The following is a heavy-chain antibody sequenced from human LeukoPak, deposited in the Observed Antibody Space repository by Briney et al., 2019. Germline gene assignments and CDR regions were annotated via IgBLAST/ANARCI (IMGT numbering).Heavy chain of an antibody. D-gene: IGHD5-12*01. CDR3: ARDGHSGYDVENYYYYYYGMDV. Sequence: SETLSLTCAVSGYSISSSNWWGWIRQPPGKGLEWIGYIYYSGSTYYNPSLKSRLTMSVDTSKNQFSLKLSSVTAVDTAVYYCARDGHSGYDVENYYYYYYGMDVWGQGTTVTVSS. V-gene: IGHV4-28*03. CDR1: GYSISSSNW. CDR2: IYYSGST. J-gene: IGHJ6*02.